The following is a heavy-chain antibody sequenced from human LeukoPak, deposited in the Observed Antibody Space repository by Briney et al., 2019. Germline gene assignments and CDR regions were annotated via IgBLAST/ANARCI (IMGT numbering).Heavy chain of an antibody. J-gene: IGHJ6*03. CDR2: INHSGST. CDR3: AQSSGSYGYYYYYMDV. Sequence: PSETLSLTCAVYGGSFSGYYWSWIRQPPGKGLEWIGEINHSGSTNYNPSLKSRVTMSVDTSKNQFSLKLSSVTAADTAVYYCAQSSGSYGYYYYYMDVWGKGTTVTVSS. D-gene: IGHD1-26*01. CDR1: GGSFSGYY. V-gene: IGHV4-34*01.